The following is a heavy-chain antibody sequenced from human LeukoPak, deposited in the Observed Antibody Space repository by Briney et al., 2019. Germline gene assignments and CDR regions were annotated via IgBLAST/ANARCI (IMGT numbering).Heavy chain of an antibody. CDR3: ARSGSGSYYFDP. CDR2: IIPILGIA. J-gene: IGHJ5*02. V-gene: IGHV1-69*02. Sequence: SVKVSCKASGYTFTGYYMHWVRQAPGQGLEWMGRIIPILGIANYAQKFQGRVTITADKSTSTAYMELSSLRSEDTAVYYCARSGSGSYYFDPWGQGTLVTVSS. D-gene: IGHD3-10*01. CDR1: GYTFTGYY.